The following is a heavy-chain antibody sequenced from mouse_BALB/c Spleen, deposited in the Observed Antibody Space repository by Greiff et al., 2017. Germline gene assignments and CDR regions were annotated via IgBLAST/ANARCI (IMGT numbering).Heavy chain of an antibody. CDR3: ARSIYDGYYYYFDY. CDR2: ISYSGST. D-gene: IGHD2-3*01. CDR1: GYSITSDYA. Sequence: EVKLVESGPGLVKPSQSLSLTCTVTGYSITSDYAWNWIRQFPGNKLEWMGYISYSGSTSYNPSLKSRISITRDTSKNQFFLQLNSVTTEDTATYYCARSIYDGYYYYFDYWGQGTTLTVSS. V-gene: IGHV3-2*02. J-gene: IGHJ2*01.